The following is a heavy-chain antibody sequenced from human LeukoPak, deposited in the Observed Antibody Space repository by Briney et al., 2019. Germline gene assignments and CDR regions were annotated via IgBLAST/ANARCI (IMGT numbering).Heavy chain of an antibody. CDR2: INTDDAGT. V-gene: IGHV1-18*01. D-gene: IGHD3-22*01. CDR1: GYTFTSYG. CDR3: ARDPTYYYDSSGYYLDY. Sequence: GASVKVSCKASGYTFTSYGLSWVRQAPGQGLEWMGWINTDDAGTNYAQRFQGRVTLTRDTSTSTAYMEVRSLRSDDTAVYYCARDPTYYYDSSGYYLDYWGQGTLVTVSS. J-gene: IGHJ4*02.